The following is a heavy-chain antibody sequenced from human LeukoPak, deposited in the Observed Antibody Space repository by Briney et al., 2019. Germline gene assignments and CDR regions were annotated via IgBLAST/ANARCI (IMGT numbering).Heavy chain of an antibody. D-gene: IGHD4-23*01. CDR1: GFTFSSYG. V-gene: IGHV3-30*18. CDR2: ISYDGSNK. Sequence: GGSLRLSCAASGFTFSSYGMHWVRQAPGKGLEGVAVISYDGSNKYYADFVKGRFTISRDNSKNTLYLQMNSLRAEDTAVYYCAKATLGGPYYYYGMDVWGQGTTVTVSS. J-gene: IGHJ6*02. CDR3: AKATLGGPYYYYGMDV.